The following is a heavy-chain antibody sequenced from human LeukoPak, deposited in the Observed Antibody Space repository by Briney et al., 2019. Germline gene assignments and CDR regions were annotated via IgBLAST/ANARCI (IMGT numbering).Heavy chain of an antibody. CDR1: GFRFDDYG. CDR2: INHSGST. V-gene: IGHV4-34*01. CDR3: ARRKGYYYYYYMDV. Sequence: GSLRLSCAASGFRFDDYGMTWVRQAPGKGLEWIGEINHSGSTNYNPSLKSRVTISVDTTKNQFSLKLSSVTAADTAVYYCARRKGYYYYYYMDVWGKGTTVTISS. J-gene: IGHJ6*03.